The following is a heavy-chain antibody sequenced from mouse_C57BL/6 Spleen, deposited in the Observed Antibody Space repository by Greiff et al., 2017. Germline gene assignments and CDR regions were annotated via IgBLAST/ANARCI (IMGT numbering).Heavy chain of an antibody. CDR2: IYPGDGDT. J-gene: IGHJ2*01. CDR3: ARDGSNYVDY. D-gene: IGHD2-3*01. Sequence: QVQLQQSGPELVKPGASVKISCKASGYAFSSSWMNWVKQRPGKGLEWIGRIYPGDGDTNYNGKFKGKATLTADKSSSTAYMQLSSLTSEDSAVYFCARDGSNYVDYWGQGTTLTVSS. V-gene: IGHV1-82*01. CDR1: GYAFSSSW.